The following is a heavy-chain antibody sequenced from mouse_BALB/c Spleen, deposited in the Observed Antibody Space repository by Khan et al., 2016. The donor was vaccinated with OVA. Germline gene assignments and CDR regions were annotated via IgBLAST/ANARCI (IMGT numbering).Heavy chain of an antibody. V-gene: IGHV5-9-3*01. D-gene: IGHD1-1*02. CDR3: ARSVVDYYGMDY. J-gene: IGHJ4*01. Sequence: EVELVESGGGVVKPGGSLKLSCSASGFTFSSFAMSWVRQTPEKRLEWVATISTGGHYTFYPDSVKGRFTISRDNARNTLYLQMSSLRSEDTAMFYCARSVVDYYGMDYWGQGTSGTVSS. CDR2: ISTGGHYT. CDR1: GFTFSSFA.